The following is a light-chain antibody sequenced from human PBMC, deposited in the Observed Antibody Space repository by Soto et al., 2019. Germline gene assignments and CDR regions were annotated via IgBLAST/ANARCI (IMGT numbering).Light chain of an antibody. Sequence: ELVMTQSPDTLSVSPGERATLLCRASQSVRNNLAWYQQKPGQASRLLIYGVSTRATGVPARFSGSGSGTDFTLTISSLQPEDFAVYYCHQYDNWWTFGQGTKVDIK. V-gene: IGKV3-15*01. CDR2: GVS. CDR3: HQYDNWWT. J-gene: IGKJ1*01. CDR1: QSVRNN.